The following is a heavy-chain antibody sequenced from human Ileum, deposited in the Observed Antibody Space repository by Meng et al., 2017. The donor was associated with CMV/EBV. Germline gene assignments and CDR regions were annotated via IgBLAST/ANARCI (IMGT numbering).Heavy chain of an antibody. D-gene: IGHD6-19*01. V-gene: IGHV4-30-4*01. CDR1: GDSLSTGDYY. Sequence: QGQLTWSGPGLAHPSQTPSLTCTVSGDSLSTGDYYWSWIRQPPGKGPEWIGYIYYSGSTLYNPSLKSPVTISLDKSKNQFSLRLRSVTAADTAVYFCAREGGGWYFDSWGQGTLVTVSS. CDR2: IYYSGST. CDR3: AREGGGWYFDS. J-gene: IGHJ4*02.